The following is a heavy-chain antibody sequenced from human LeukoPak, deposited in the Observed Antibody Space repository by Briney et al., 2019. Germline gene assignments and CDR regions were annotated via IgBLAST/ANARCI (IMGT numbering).Heavy chain of an antibody. CDR1: GFTVSTNY. D-gene: IGHD2-15*01. V-gene: IGHV3-53*01. CDR3: AKAPVTTCRGAFCYPFDY. Sequence: GGSLRLSCAASGFTVSTNYMSWVRQAPGKGLEWVSVIYSGGSTYYADSVKGRFTISRDSSKNTLFLQMNRLRPEDAAVYYCAKAPVTTCRGAFCYPFDYWGLGTLVTVSS. CDR2: IYSGGST. J-gene: IGHJ4*02.